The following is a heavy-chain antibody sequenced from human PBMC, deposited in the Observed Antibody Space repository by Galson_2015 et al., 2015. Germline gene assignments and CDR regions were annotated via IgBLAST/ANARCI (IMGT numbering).Heavy chain of an antibody. V-gene: IGHV3-74*01. J-gene: IGHJ4*02. CDR2: FYADGNRA. CDR1: GLTVSGYW. D-gene: IGHD3-10*01. CDR3: AAIKRSYTLYTGLGN. Sequence: SLRLSCAASGLTVSGYWMHWVRQAPGKGLEWVSRFYADGNRADYADSVKGQFTISRDKAKNMGYLQMNSLRAEDTAVYYCAAIKRSYTLYTGLGNWGQGTLVTVSS.